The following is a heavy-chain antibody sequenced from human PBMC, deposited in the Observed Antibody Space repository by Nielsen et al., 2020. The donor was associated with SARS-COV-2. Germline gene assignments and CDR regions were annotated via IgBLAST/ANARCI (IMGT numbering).Heavy chain of an antibody. D-gene: IGHD1-1*01. CDR2: IKQDGSEK. V-gene: IGHV3-7*01. CDR1: GFTFSSYW. Sequence: GGSLRLSCAASGFTFSSYWMSWVRQAPGKGLEWVANIKQDGSEKYYVDSVEGRFTISRDNAKNSLYLQMNSLRAEDTAVYYCARDPTTGTHWYFDLWGRGTLVTVSS. J-gene: IGHJ2*01. CDR3: ARDPTTGTHWYFDL.